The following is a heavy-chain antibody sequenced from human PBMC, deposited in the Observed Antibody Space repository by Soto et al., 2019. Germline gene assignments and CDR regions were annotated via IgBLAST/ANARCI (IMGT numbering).Heavy chain of an antibody. CDR1: GITFSSHA. Sequence: QVPLVESGGGVVQPGRSLRLSCAATGITFSSHAMHWARQAPGKGLEWVALISHDGSNKYYADSVKGRFTISRDNSKNTLYLQMNSLRAEDTAVYYCARDPFFDYWGQGTLVTVSS. CDR2: ISHDGSNK. CDR3: ARDPFFDY. V-gene: IGHV3-30-3*01. J-gene: IGHJ4*02.